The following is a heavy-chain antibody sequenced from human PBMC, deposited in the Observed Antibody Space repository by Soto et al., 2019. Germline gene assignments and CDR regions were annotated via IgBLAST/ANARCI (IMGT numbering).Heavy chain of an antibody. V-gene: IGHV1-8*01. J-gene: IGHJ1*01. CDR1: GYTFSSYD. Sequence: QVQLVQSGAEVKKPGASVKVSCKASGYTFSSYDINWVRQATGQGLEWMGWMNPNSGNTGYAQKFQGRVTMTRNTSIRTAYMELSSLRSEDTAVYYCARGFGAVAGLYFQHWGQGTLVTVSS. CDR3: ARGFGAVAGLYFQH. CDR2: MNPNSGNT. D-gene: IGHD6-19*01.